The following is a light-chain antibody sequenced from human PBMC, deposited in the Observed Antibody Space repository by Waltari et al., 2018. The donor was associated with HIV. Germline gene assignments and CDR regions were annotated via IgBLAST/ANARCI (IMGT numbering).Light chain of an antibody. CDR2: DND. CDR3: GTRDSSLTEDWV. CDR1: SSNIGNNY. V-gene: IGLV1-51*01. J-gene: IGLJ3*02. Sequence: QSVLTQPPSVSAAPGQSVTISCSGSSSNIGNNYVSWYQQLPGTAPKPRIYDNDKRPSGISDRFSGSKSATSATLAISGLRTGDEAHYYCGTRDSSLTEDWVFGGGTKLNVL.